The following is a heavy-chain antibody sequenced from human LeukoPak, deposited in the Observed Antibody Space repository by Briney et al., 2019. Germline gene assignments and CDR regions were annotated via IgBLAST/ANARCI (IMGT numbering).Heavy chain of an antibody. J-gene: IGHJ4*02. CDR2: ISWNSGSI. Sequence: TRGSLRLSCAASGFTFDDYAMHWVRQAPGKGLEWVSGISWNSGSIGYADSVKGRFTISRDNAKNSLYLQMNSLRAEDTALYYCAKGLDYDSSGFDYWGQGTLVTVSS. V-gene: IGHV3-9*01. D-gene: IGHD3-22*01. CDR3: AKGLDYDSSGFDY. CDR1: GFTFDDYA.